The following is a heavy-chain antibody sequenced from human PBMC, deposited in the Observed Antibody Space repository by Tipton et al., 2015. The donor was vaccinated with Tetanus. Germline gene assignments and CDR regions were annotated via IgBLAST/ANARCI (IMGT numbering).Heavy chain of an antibody. D-gene: IGHD4-17*01. CDR1: GGSLSRYY. CDR2: VDDSGST. V-gene: IGHV4-34*01. Sequence: TLSLTCAVYGGSLSRYYWTWILQPPGKGLERLGEVDDSGSTNYRPSLKRRFTISLDKTKNEFPLTLSSVTAADTAVYYCARVLPVNRAGWSQGTLVTVSS. J-gene: IGHJ4*02. CDR3: ARVLPVNRAG.